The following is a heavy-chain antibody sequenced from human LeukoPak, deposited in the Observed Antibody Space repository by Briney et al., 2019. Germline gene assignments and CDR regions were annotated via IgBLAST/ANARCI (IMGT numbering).Heavy chain of an antibody. Sequence: EASVKVSCKASGYTFTSYGISWVRQAPGQGLEWMGWISAYNGNTNYAQKLQGRVTMTTDTSTSTAYMELRSLRSDDTAVYYCARDPEYSSSIDWFDPWGQGTLVTVSS. J-gene: IGHJ5*02. CDR2: ISAYNGNT. D-gene: IGHD6-6*01. V-gene: IGHV1-18*01. CDR3: ARDPEYSSSIDWFDP. CDR1: GYTFTSYG.